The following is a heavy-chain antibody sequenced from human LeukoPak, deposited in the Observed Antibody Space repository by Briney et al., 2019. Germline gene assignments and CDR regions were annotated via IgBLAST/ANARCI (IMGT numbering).Heavy chain of an antibody. Sequence: SETLSLTCTVSGGSISTGGYYWSWIRQPPGKGLEWIGYISYSGGTYYNPSLKGPVSISLDASKSQFSLKMSSVTAADTAVYYCASTSKYFGSGRDDSFDIWGQGTMVSVSS. CDR2: ISYSGGT. V-gene: IGHV4-30-4*01. CDR3: ASTSKYFGSGRDDSFDI. D-gene: IGHD3-10*01. J-gene: IGHJ3*02. CDR1: GGSISTGGYY.